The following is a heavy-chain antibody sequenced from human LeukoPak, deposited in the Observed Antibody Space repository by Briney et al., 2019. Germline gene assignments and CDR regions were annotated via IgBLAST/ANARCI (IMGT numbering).Heavy chain of an antibody. CDR2: ISNSGTNI. D-gene: IGHD2-8*01. J-gene: IGHJ4*02. CDR1: GFTFSSYS. V-gene: IGHV3-21*06. Sequence: GGSLRLSCAASGFTFSSYSMNWVRQAPGKGLEWVSSISNSGTNIYYADSVKGRFTISRDNAKNSLYLQMNSLSVEDTAVYYCARDPAVSDFDYWGRGTLVPVSS. CDR3: ARDPAVSDFDY.